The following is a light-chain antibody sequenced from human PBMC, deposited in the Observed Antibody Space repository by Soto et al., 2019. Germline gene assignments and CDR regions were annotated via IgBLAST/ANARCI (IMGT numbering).Light chain of an antibody. CDR1: QSVSSN. Sequence: EIVMTQSPATLSVSPGERATLSCRASQSVSSNLAWYQQKPGQAPRLLIYDASTRATGIPVRFSGSGSGTEFTLTISSLQSEDFAVXXXXXCNXXXPNTFGQGTKLEIK. CDR3: XXCNXXXPNT. CDR2: DAS. J-gene: IGKJ2*01. V-gene: IGKV3-15*01.